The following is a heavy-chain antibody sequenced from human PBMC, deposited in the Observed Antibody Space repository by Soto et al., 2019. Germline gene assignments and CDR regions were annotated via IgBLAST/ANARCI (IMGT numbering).Heavy chain of an antibody. V-gene: IGHV3-9*01. CDR3: VVGRGFP. CDR1: GFTIDDYA. J-gene: IGHJ5*02. Sequence: EVQLVESGGGLAQPGGSLRLSCTASGFTIDDYAMHWVRQAPGKGLEWVSGISWNSSNIAYADSVKGRFTISRDNARNSLYLQMDGLRPEDTALYFCVVGRGFPWGEGSRVTVSS. CDR2: ISWNSSNI.